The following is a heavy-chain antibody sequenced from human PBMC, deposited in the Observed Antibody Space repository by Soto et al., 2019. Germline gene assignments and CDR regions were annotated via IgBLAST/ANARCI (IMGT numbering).Heavy chain of an antibody. J-gene: IGHJ6*02. CDR3: ARDPRAAAGSWWSYGMDV. V-gene: IGHV3-30*04. CDR2: ISYDGSNK. CDR1: GFTFSSYA. D-gene: IGHD6-13*01. Sequence: PGGSLRLSCAASGFTFSSYAMHWVRQAPGKGLEWVAVISYDGSNKYYADSVKGRFTISRDNSKNTLYLQMNSLRAEDTAVYYCARDPRAAAGSWWSYGMDVWGQGTTVTVSS.